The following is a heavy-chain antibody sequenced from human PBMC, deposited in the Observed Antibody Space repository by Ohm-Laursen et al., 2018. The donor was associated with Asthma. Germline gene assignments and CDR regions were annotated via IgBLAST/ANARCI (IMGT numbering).Heavy chain of an antibody. Sequence: SVKVSCKASGGTFSSYAISWVRQAPGQGLEWMGIINPSGGSTSYAQKFQGRVTMTRDTSTSTVYMELSSLRSEDTAVYYCARDSAVTQMGYFDYWGQGTLVTVSS. V-gene: IGHV1-46*01. J-gene: IGHJ4*02. D-gene: IGHD4-17*01. CDR2: INPSGGST. CDR3: ARDSAVTQMGYFDY. CDR1: GGTFSSYA.